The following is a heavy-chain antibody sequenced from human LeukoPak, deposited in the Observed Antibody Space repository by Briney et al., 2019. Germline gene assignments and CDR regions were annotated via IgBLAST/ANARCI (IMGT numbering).Heavy chain of an antibody. CDR2: MNPNSGNT. Sequence: GASVKVSCKASGYTFTSYDINWVRQATGQGLEWMGWMNPNSGNTGYAQKFQGRVTMTRNTSISTAYMELSSLRSEDTAVYYCARGLGWLRKNWFDPWGQGTLVSVSS. CDR1: GYTFTSYD. D-gene: IGHD5-12*01. V-gene: IGHV1-8*01. CDR3: ARGLGWLRKNWFDP. J-gene: IGHJ5*02.